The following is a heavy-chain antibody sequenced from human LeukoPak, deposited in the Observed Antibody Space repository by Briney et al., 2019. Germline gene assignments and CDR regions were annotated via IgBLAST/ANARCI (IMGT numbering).Heavy chain of an antibody. CDR3: ARVSVSGYSSSTGYFDY. D-gene: IGHD6-6*01. CDR2: IYYSGST. V-gene: IGHV4-59*01. Sequence: SETLSLTCTVSGGSISSYYWSWIRQPPGKGLEWIGYIYYSGSTNYNPSLKSRVTISVDTSKNQFSLKLSSVTAADTAVYYCARVSVSGYSSSTGYFDYWGQGTLVTVSS. J-gene: IGHJ4*02. CDR1: GGSISSYY.